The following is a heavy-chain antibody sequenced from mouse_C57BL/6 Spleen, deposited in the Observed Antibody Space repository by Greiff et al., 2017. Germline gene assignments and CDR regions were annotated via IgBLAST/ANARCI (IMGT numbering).Heavy chain of an antibody. D-gene: IGHD1-1*01. V-gene: IGHV14-2*01. CDR1: GFNIKDYY. CDR3: ARGSSYWYFDV. J-gene: IGHJ1*03. Sequence: VQLQQSGAELVKPGASVKLSCTASGFNIKDYYMHWVKQRTEQGLEWIGRSDPEDGETKYAPNFQGKATITADTSSNTAYLQLSSLTSEDTAVYYCARGSSYWYFDVWGTGTTVTVSS. CDR2: SDPEDGET.